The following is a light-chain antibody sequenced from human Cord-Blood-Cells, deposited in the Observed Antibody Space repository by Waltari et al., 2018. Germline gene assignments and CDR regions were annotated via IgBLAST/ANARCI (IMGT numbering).Light chain of an antibody. CDR1: QGISNY. V-gene: IGKV1-27*01. Sequence: DIQMPQSPSSLSACVGDRVPITCRASQGISNYLAWYQQKPGKVPKLLIYAASPLQSGVPSRFSGSGSGTDFTLTISSLQPEDVATYYCQKYNSALWTFGQGTKVEIK. CDR2: AAS. J-gene: IGKJ1*01. CDR3: QKYNSALWT.